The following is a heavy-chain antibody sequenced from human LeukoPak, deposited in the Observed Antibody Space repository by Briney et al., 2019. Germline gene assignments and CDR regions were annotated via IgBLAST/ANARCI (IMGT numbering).Heavy chain of an antibody. V-gene: IGHV4-59*01. Sequence: SEALSLTCTVSGGSISSYYWSWIRQPPGKGLEWIGYIYYSGSTNYNPSLKSRVTISVDTSKNQFSLKLSSVTAADTAVYYCARGGGGLHQDFDYWGQGTLVTVSS. CDR1: GGSISSYY. CDR2: IYYSGST. J-gene: IGHJ4*02. CDR3: ARGGGGLHQDFDY. D-gene: IGHD2-15*01.